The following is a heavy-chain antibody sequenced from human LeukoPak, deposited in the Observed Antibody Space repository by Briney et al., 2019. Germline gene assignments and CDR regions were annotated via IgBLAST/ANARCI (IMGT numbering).Heavy chain of an antibody. D-gene: IGHD1-26*01. Sequence: SETLSLTCTVSGGSISSGGYYWSWIRQHPGKGLEWIGYIYYSGSTNYNPSLKSRVTISADTSKNQFSLKLSSVTAADTAVYYCARDLWEPATEPYYFDYWGQGTLVTVSS. CDR1: GGSISSGGYY. CDR2: IYYSGST. CDR3: ARDLWEPATEPYYFDY. V-gene: IGHV4-61*08. J-gene: IGHJ4*02.